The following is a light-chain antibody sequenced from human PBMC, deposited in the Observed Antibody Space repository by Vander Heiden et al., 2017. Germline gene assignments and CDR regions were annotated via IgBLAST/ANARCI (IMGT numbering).Light chain of an antibody. CDR3: QSYDNSLNTWV. CDR1: SSNIGAGFD. Sequence: PGQRVTISCTGNSSNIGAGFDVHWYQYSVATAPRLLLYATTNRPSGVPDRFSGSTSGTSASLAITGLQAEDEADYYCQSYDNSLNTWVFGGGTRLTVL. J-gene: IGLJ3*02. CDR2: ATT. V-gene: IGLV1-40*01.